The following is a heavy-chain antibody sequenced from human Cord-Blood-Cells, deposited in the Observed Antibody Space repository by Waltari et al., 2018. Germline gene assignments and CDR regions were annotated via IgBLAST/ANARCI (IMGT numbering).Heavy chain of an antibody. V-gene: IGHV1-24*01. CDR2: FDPEDDET. J-gene: IGHJ4*02. D-gene: IGHD1-26*01. CDR1: GYTLTELS. Sequence: QVQLVQSGAEVKKPGASVKVSCKVSGYTLTELSMHWVRQAPGKGLEWMGWFDPEDDETTYAQKCQGRVTMTADTSTDTAYMELSSLRSEDTAVYYCATDLRVGATVDYWGQGTLVTGSS. CDR3: ATDLRVGATVDY.